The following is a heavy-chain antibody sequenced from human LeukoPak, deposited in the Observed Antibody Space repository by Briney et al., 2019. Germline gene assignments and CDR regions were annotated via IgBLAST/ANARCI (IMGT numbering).Heavy chain of an antibody. V-gene: IGHV4-34*01. CDR1: GGSFSGYY. J-gene: IGHJ3*02. CDR2: INHSGST. CDR3: ARDRSSIAVADAFDI. D-gene: IGHD6-19*01. Sequence: SETLSLTCAVYGGSFSGYYWSWIRQPPGKGLEWIGEINHSGSTNYNPSLKSRVTISVDASKNQFSLKLSSVTAADTAVYYCARDRSSIAVADAFDIWGQGTMVTVSS.